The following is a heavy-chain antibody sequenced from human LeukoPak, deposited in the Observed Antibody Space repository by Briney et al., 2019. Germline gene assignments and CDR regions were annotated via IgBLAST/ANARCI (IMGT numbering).Heavy chain of an antibody. D-gene: IGHD1-26*01. Sequence: GASVKASCKASGYTFTSYDINWVRQATGQGLEWMGWMNPNSGNTGYGQKFQGRVTMTRNTSISTAYMELTSLKSEDTAVYYCARAPEWGKSNFYYYMDVWGKGTTVTVSS. CDR1: GYTFTSYD. V-gene: IGHV1-8*01. CDR3: ARAPEWGKSNFYYYMDV. CDR2: MNPNSGNT. J-gene: IGHJ6*03.